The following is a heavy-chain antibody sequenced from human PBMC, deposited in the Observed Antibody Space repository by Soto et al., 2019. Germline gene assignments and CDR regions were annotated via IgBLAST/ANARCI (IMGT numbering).Heavy chain of an antibody. D-gene: IGHD6-19*01. CDR1: GGSIGSSSYY. V-gene: IGHV4-39*01. J-gene: IGHJ4*02. CDR3: ARHGYTSGRTYFDY. CDR2: IYDRGST. Sequence: SDTLSLTCPVFGGSIGSSSYYRGWIRQPPGKGLEWIGSIYDRGSTYSNPSLKSRLTTSLDTSKNQFSLKLTSVTAADTAVYYCARHGYTSGRTYFDYWGQGTLVNVSS.